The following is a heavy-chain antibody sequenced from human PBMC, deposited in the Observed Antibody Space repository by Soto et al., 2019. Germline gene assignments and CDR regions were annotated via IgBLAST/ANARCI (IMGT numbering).Heavy chain of an antibody. D-gene: IGHD1-26*01. Sequence: ASVKISCKASGYTFTGYYMHWVRQAPGQGLEWMGWINPNSGGTNYAQKFQGWVTMTRDTSISTAYMELSRLRSDDTAVYYCARETPPSGSYGAYDAFDIWGEGTMVTVSS. CDR3: ARETPPSGSYGAYDAFDI. V-gene: IGHV1-2*04. CDR2: INPNSGGT. CDR1: GYTFTGYY. J-gene: IGHJ3*02.